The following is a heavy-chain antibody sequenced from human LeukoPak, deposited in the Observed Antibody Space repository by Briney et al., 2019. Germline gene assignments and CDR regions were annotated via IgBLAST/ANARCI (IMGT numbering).Heavy chain of an antibody. CDR1: GYSFTSYW. CDR3: ARHIFDCSSTSCYEGYYYYYGMDV. Sequence: GESLKISFKGSGYSFTSYWIGWVRQMPGKGLEWMGIIYPGDSDTRCSPSFQGQVTISADKSISTAYLQWSSLKASDTAMYYCARHIFDCSSTSCYEGYYYYYGMDVWGQGTTVTVSS. CDR2: IYPGDSDT. V-gene: IGHV5-51*01. D-gene: IGHD2-2*01. J-gene: IGHJ6*02.